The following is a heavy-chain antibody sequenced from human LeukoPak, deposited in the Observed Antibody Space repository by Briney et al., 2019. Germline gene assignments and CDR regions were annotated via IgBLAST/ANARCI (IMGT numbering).Heavy chain of an antibody. CDR2: IIPIFGTA. D-gene: IGHD1-14*01. Sequence: ASVKVSCKASGVTFSSYAISWVRQAPGQGLEWMGGIIPIFGTANYAQKFQGRVTITADESTSTAYMELSSLRSEDTAVYYCASPELGDAFDIWGQGTMVTVSS. J-gene: IGHJ3*02. CDR1: GVTFSSYA. CDR3: ASPELGDAFDI. V-gene: IGHV1-69*13.